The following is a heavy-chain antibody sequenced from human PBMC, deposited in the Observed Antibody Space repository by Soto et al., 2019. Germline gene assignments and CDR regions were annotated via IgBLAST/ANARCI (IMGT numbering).Heavy chain of an antibody. CDR2: IWYDGSNK. D-gene: IGHD2-21*02. CDR3: ARGVSCGGDSPLCAFDR. Sequence: QVQLVESGGGVVQPGRSLRLSCATSGFIFRNYGMHWVRQTPDKGLEWVAVIWYDGSNKYYGDSVKGRFTISRDNSKNTLYLQMNHLRAEDTAVYYCARGVSCGGDSPLCAFDRWGQGTMVTVSS. J-gene: IGHJ3*02. V-gene: IGHV3-33*01. CDR1: GFIFRNYG.